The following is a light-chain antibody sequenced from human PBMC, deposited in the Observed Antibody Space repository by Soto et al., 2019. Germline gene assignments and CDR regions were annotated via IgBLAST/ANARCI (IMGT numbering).Light chain of an antibody. J-gene: IGLJ1*01. CDR2: DII. V-gene: IGLV2-14*03. CDR1: SSDVGGYNY. CDR3: VSFTTSRSYV. Sequence: QSALTQPASVSGSPGQSITISCTGTSSDVGGYNYVSWYQQHPGKAPKLMIFDIINRPSGVSNRFSGSKSGNTASLTISGLQAEDEADYYCVSFTTSRSYVFGTGTKVTVL.